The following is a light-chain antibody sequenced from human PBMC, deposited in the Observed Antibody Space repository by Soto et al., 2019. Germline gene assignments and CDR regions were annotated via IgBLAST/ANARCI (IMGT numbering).Light chain of an antibody. V-gene: IGKV1-27*01. CDR2: TAS. CDR3: QKYNSALT. CDR1: QDISNY. J-gene: IGKJ5*01. Sequence: IQMTQSPSSLSASIGDTVTLTCRASQDISNYLAWYQQTPGKVPKILIYTASILQSGVPSRFSGSGSGTDFTLTISSLQPEDVATYYCQKYNSALTLGQGTRLEIK.